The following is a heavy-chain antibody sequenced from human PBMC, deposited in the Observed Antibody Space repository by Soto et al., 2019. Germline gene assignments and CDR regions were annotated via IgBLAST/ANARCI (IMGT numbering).Heavy chain of an antibody. CDR3: AREPRYCRGGSCSITGDAYDI. CDR1: GFIGSDTY. D-gene: IGHD2-15*01. J-gene: IGHJ3*02. CDR2: ISNRGDT. V-gene: IGHV3-66*01. Sequence: PGGSLRLSCTASGFIGSDTYLNWVRQAPGKGLEWVSVISNRGDTHYADSVRGRFSLSRDISDNTLHLQMNNLRVEDTAVYYCAREPRYCRGGSCSITGDAYDIWGQGTMVTVSS.